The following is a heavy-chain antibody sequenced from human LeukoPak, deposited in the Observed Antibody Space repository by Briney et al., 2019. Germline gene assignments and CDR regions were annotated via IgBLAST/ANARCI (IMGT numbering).Heavy chain of an antibody. J-gene: IGHJ5*01. CDR1: EFDFFSYG. CDR2: IFTDVSTT. CDR3: ARELPREVTLDS. V-gene: IGHV3-74*01. D-gene: IGHD2-21*02. Sequence: GGSLRLSCVASEFDFFSYGMQWVRQAPGKGLVWVSRIFTDVSTTSYADSVKGRFTISRDNAKNTLYLEMKSLRVEDTAVYYCARELPREVTLDSCGQGTLVTVSP.